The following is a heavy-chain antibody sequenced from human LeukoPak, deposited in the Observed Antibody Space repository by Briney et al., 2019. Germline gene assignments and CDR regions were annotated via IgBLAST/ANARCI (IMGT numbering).Heavy chain of an antibody. D-gene: IGHD6-19*01. CDR2: IYPGNSDT. CDR3: AHNGVGGTNYYGMDV. J-gene: IGHJ6*02. Sequence: KPRESLKISCQGSGYSFTNSWIAWVRQMPGKGLEWMGIIYPGNSDTRYSPSFQGQVTISADKSISTAYLQWSSLKASDTAIYYCAHNGVGGTNYYGMDVWGQGTTVTVSS. CDR1: GYSFTNSW. V-gene: IGHV5-51*01.